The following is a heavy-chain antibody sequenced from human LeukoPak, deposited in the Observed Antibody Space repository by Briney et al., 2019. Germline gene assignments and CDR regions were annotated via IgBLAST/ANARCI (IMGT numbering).Heavy chain of an antibody. V-gene: IGHV3-30*18. CDR1: GFTFSSYG. Sequence: GGSPRLSCAASGFTFSSYGMHWVRQAPGKGLEWVAVISYDGSNKYYADSVKGRFTISRDNSKNTLYLQMNSLRAEDTAVYYCAKSQPAAPDAFDIWGQGTMVTVSS. CDR3: AKSQPAAPDAFDI. J-gene: IGHJ3*02. CDR2: ISYDGSNK. D-gene: IGHD2-2*01.